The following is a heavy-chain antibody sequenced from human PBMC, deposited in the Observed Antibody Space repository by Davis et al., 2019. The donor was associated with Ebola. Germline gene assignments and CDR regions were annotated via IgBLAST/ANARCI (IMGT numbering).Heavy chain of an antibody. Sequence: PGGSLRLSCAASGFTFSSYSMNWVRQAPGKGLEWVSYISDTNTIYYADSVKGRFTISRDNVKNSLYLQMNSLRDEDTAVYYCVRQPSLRWFGSADYWGQGTLVTVSS. D-gene: IGHD3-10*01. CDR2: ISDTNTI. V-gene: IGHV3-48*02. CDR3: VRQPSLRWFGSADY. CDR1: GFTFSSYS. J-gene: IGHJ4*02.